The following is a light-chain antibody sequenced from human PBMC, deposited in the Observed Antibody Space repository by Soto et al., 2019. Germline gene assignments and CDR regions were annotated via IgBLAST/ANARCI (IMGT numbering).Light chain of an antibody. V-gene: IGLV2-14*01. CDR2: EVS. J-gene: IGLJ3*02. CDR3: SSYTSSSTRG. Sequence: QSALTQPASVSGSPGQSITISCTGTSSDVGGYNYVSWYQQHPGKAPKLMIYEVSNRPSGVSNRFSGSKSGNTASLTISGLQAEEEADYYCSSYTSSSTRGFGGGTKLTVL. CDR1: SSDVGGYNY.